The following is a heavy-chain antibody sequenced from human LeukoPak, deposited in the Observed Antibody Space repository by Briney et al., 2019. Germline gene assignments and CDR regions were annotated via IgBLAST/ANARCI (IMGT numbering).Heavy chain of an antibody. D-gene: IGHD3-16*01. J-gene: IGHJ4*02. CDR2: IYYSGST. Sequence: SETLSPTCAVFGGSISSSDYSWTWIRQHPGKGLEWIATIYYSGSTENNPSLKSRVTISVDTSKNQVSLKLSSVTAADTAVYYCARGSNYDTLGYHFEYWGQGTLVTVSS. CDR1: GGSISSSDYS. V-gene: IGHV4-31*11. CDR3: ARGSNYDTLGYHFEY.